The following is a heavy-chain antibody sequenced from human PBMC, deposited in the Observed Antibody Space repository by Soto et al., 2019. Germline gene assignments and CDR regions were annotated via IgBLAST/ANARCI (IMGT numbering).Heavy chain of an antibody. V-gene: IGHV1-69*12. D-gene: IGHD5-18*01. CDR1: GGTFSSYA. Sequence: QVQLVQSGAAVKKPGSSVKVSYKASGGTFSSYAISWVRQAPGQGLEWMGGIIPIFGTANYAQKFQGRVTITADESTSTAYMELSSLRSEDTAVYYCARAPNRGYSYGLYYFDYWGQGTLVTVSS. CDR3: ARAPNRGYSYGLYYFDY. J-gene: IGHJ4*02. CDR2: IIPIFGTA.